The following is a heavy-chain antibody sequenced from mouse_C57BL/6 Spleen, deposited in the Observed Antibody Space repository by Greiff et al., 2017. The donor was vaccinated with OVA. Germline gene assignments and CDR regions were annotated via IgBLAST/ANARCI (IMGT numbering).Heavy chain of an antibody. CDR3: ARDGITTVVAHFDY. CDR2: IDPNSGGT. D-gene: IGHD1-1*01. J-gene: IGHJ2*01. V-gene: IGHV1-72*01. Sequence: VQLQQPGAELVKPGASVKLSCKASGYTFTSYWMHWVKQRPGRGLEWIGRIDPNSGGTKYNEKFKSKATLTVDNPSSTAYMQLSSLTSEDSAVYYCARDGITTVVAHFDYWGQGTTLTVSS. CDR1: GYTFTSYW.